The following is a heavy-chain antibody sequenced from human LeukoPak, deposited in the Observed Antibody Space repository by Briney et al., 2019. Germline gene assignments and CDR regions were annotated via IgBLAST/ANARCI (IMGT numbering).Heavy chain of an antibody. D-gene: IGHD5-18*01. CDR3: ARGDVDTAMNFDY. J-gene: IGHJ4*02. CDR2: INPNSGGT. Sequence: ASVKVSCKASGYTFTGSYMHWVRQAPGQGLEWMGWINPNSGGTNYAQKFQGRVTMTRDTSISTAYMELSRLRSDDTAVYYCARGDVDTAMNFDYWGQGTLVTVSS. V-gene: IGHV1-2*02. CDR1: GYTFTGSY.